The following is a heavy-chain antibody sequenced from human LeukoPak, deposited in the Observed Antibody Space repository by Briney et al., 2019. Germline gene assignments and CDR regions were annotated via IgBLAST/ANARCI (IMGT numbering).Heavy chain of an antibody. Sequence: GESLKISCKGSGYSFTNYWIGWVRQMPGKGLGWMGIIYPGDSDTRYSPSFQGQVTVSADKSISTAYLQWSSLKASDTAMYYCARARYCSSTSCPSPYFYYYMDVWGKGTTVTVSS. D-gene: IGHD2-2*01. CDR3: ARARYCSSTSCPSPYFYYYMDV. CDR1: GYSFTNYW. V-gene: IGHV5-51*01. CDR2: IYPGDSDT. J-gene: IGHJ6*03.